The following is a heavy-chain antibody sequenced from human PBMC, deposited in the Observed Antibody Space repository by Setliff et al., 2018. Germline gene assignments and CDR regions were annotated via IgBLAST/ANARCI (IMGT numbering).Heavy chain of an antibody. D-gene: IGHD5-12*01. CDR1: GDTFSRHS. Sequence: ASVKVSCKASGDTFSRHSFSWVRQAPGQGLEWMGFISLYDGHTNYAQNFQGRLTVTTDTSTSTAYMELSSLRFDDTAVYYCARGNPAERYEYWGQGTLVTVSS. CDR3: ARGNPAERYEY. V-gene: IGHV1-18*01. J-gene: IGHJ1*01. CDR2: ISLYDGHT.